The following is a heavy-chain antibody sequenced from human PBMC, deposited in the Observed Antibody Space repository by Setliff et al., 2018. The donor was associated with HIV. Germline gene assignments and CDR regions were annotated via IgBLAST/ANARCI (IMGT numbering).Heavy chain of an antibody. J-gene: IGHJ4*02. V-gene: IGHV3-30*04. CDR3: ARVWMATVSSDY. CDR2: ISYDGSDK. CDR1: GFAFGTYT. D-gene: IGHD3-3*01. Sequence: GGSLRLSCVASGFAFGTYTMHWVRHVPGKGLQWVATISYDGSDKYYADSVKGRFTISRDNSKNTLYLQMNSLTTEDTALYYCARVWMATVSSDYWGQGSLVTVSS.